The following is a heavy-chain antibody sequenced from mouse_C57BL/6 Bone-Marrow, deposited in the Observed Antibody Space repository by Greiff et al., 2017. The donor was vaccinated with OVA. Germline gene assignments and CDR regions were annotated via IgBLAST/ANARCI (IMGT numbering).Heavy chain of an antibody. D-gene: IGHD4-1*01. CDR3: ATLGYFDD. CDR1: GFSLTSYG. CDR2: IWSGGST. J-gene: IGHJ2*01. Sequence: VQRVESGPGLVQPSQSLSITCTVSGFSLTSYGVHWVRQSPGKGLEWLGVIWSGGSTDYYAAFISRLSISKDNSKSQVFFKMNSLQADDTAIYYCATLGYFDDWGKGTTLTVSS. V-gene: IGHV2-2*01.